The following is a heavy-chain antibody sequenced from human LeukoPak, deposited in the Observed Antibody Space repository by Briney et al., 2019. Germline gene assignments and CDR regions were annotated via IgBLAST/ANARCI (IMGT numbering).Heavy chain of an antibody. V-gene: IGHV1-69*04. Sequence: ASVKVSCKASGGTFSSYAISWVRQAPGQGLEWMGRIIPILGIANYAQKFQGRVTITADKSTSTAYMELSSLRSEDTAVYYCARDLRSSTVTFSDYYGMDVWGQGTTVTVSS. D-gene: IGHD4-17*01. CDR2: IIPILGIA. CDR1: GGTFSSYA. CDR3: ARDLRSSTVTFSDYYGMDV. J-gene: IGHJ6*02.